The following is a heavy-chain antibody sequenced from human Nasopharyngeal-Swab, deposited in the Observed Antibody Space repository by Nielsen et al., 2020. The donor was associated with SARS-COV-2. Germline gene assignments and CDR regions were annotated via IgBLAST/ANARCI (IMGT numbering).Heavy chain of an antibody. J-gene: IGHJ6*02. CDR3: ARDHPGWFYGMDV. Sequence: SETLSLTCAVYGGSFSGYYWSWIRQPPGKGLEWIGEINHSGSTNYNPSLESRVTISVDTSKNQFSLKLSSVTAADTAVYYCARDHPGWFYGMDVWGQGTTVTVSS. V-gene: IGHV4-34*01. CDR2: INHSGST. D-gene: IGHD6-19*01. CDR1: GGSFSGYY.